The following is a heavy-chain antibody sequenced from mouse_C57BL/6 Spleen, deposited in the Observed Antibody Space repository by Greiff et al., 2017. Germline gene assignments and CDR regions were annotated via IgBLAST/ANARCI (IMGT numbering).Heavy chain of an antibody. CDR3: TRGTTGVD. CDR2: IDPENGDT. Sequence: VQLQQSGAELVRPGASVKLSCTASGFNIKADYMHWVKQRPEQGLEWIGWIDPENGDTEYASKFQGKATITADTSSNTAYLQLSSLTSEDTAVYYCTRGTTGVDWGQGTTLTVSS. D-gene: IGHD1-1*01. CDR1: GFNIKADY. J-gene: IGHJ2*01. V-gene: IGHV14-4*01.